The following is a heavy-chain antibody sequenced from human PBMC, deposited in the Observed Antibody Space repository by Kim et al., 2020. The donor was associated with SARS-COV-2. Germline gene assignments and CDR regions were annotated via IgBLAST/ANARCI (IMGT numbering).Heavy chain of an antibody. V-gene: IGHV4-31*03. CDR3: ARDPLKNPVTLGYYYYYGMDV. J-gene: IGHJ6*02. CDR2: IYYSGST. Sequence: SETLSLTCTVSGGSISSGGYYWSWIRQHPGKGLEWIGYIYYSGSTYYNPSLKSRVTISVDTSKNQFSLKLSSVTAADTAVYYCARDPLKNPVTLGYYYYYGMDVWGQGPTVTVSS. CDR1: GGSISSGGYY.